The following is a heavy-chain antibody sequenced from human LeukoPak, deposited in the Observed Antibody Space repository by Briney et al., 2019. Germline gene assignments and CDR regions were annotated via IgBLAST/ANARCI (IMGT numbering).Heavy chain of an antibody. CDR2: INHSGST. CDR3: ARGNPLITMVRGVPPYYFDY. D-gene: IGHD3-10*01. CDR1: GGSFSGYY. V-gene: IGHV4-34*01. Sequence: PSETLSLTCAVYGGSFSGYYWSWIRQPPGKGPEWIGEINHSGSTNYNPSLKSRVTISVDTSKNQFSLKLSSVTAADTAVYYCARGNPLITMVRGVPPYYFDYWGQGTLVTVSS. J-gene: IGHJ4*02.